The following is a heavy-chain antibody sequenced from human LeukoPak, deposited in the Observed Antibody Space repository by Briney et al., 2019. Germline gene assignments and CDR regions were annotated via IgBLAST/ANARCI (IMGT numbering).Heavy chain of an antibody. Sequence: ASVKVSCKASGYTFTSYGISWVRQAPGQGLEWMGWISAYNGNTNYAQKLQGRVTMTTDTSTSTAYMELRSLRSDDTAVYYCAREGLRFLEWSMGGYYYYMDVWGKGTTVTVSS. CDR2: ISAYNGNT. D-gene: IGHD3-3*01. J-gene: IGHJ6*03. V-gene: IGHV1-18*01. CDR3: AREGLRFLEWSMGGYYYYMDV. CDR1: GYTFTSYG.